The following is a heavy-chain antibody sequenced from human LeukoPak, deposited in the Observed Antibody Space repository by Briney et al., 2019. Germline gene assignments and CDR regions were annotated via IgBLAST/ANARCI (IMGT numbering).Heavy chain of an antibody. Sequence: GGSLRPSCAASGFTFSSYAMSWVRQAPGKGLEWVSAISGSGGSTYYADSVKGRFTISRDNAKNSLYLQMNSLRAEDTALYYCAKDGAAAGQFDYWGQGTLVTVSS. V-gene: IGHV3-23*01. D-gene: IGHD6-13*01. J-gene: IGHJ4*02. CDR1: GFTFSSYA. CDR2: ISGSGGST. CDR3: AKDGAAAGQFDY.